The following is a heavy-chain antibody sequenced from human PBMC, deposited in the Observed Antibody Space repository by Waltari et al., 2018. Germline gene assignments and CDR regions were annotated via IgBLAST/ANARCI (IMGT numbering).Heavy chain of an antibody. CDR2: IYYSGST. Sequence: QVQLQESGPGLVKPSETLSLTCTVSGGSISSYYWSWIRQPPGKGREWIGYIYYSGSTNYNPSLKSRVTISVDTSKNQFSLKLSSVTAADTAVYYCARSPLVTWIQLWLAGGAFDIWGQGTMVTVSS. V-gene: IGHV4-59*01. CDR1: GGSISSYY. D-gene: IGHD5-18*01. J-gene: IGHJ3*02. CDR3: ARSPLVTWIQLWLAGGAFDI.